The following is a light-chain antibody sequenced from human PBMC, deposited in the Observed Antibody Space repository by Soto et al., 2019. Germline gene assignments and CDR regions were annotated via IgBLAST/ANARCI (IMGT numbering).Light chain of an antibody. CDR1: QTISSW. Sequence: DIQMTQSPSTLSESVGDRVTITCRASQTISSWLAWYQRKPGKAPKRLIYKASTLKSGVPSRFSGSRSGTEFTLTISSLQPDDFATYYCQHYNSYSEAFGQGTKVELK. CDR2: KAS. V-gene: IGKV1-5*03. J-gene: IGKJ1*01. CDR3: QHYNSYSEA.